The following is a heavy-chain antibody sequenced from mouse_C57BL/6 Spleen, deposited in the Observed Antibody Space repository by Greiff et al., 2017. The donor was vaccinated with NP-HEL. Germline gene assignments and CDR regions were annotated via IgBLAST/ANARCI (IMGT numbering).Heavy chain of an antibody. CDR3: ARWGTTVVGYFDV. J-gene: IGHJ1*03. CDR2: IDPSDSYT. D-gene: IGHD1-1*01. CDR1: GYTFTSYW. Sequence: QVQLQQSGAELVRPGTSVKLSCKASGYTFTSYWMHWVKQRPGQGLEWIGVIDPSDSYTNYNQKFKGKATLTVDTSSSTAYMQLSSLPSEDSAVYYCARWGTTVVGYFDVWGTGTTVTVSS. V-gene: IGHV1-59*01.